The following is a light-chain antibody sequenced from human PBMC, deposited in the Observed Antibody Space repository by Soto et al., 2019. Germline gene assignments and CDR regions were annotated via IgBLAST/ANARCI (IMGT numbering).Light chain of an antibody. CDR1: QSVSSN. CDR2: GAS. Sequence: EIVMTQSPATLSVSPGERATLSCRASQSVSSNLAWYQQKPGQAPRLLIYGASTRATGIPARFSGSGSGTDFTLTISSLQSEDFAVYYCQQYNNWPYTFGRRTKLEIK. J-gene: IGKJ2*01. CDR3: QQYNNWPYT. V-gene: IGKV3-15*01.